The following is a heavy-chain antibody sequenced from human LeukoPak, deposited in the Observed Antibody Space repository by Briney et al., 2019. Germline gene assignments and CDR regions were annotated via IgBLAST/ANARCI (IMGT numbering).Heavy chain of an antibody. CDR3: AREYSGSYYFDY. V-gene: IGHV4-59*01. J-gene: IGHJ4*02. CDR2: IYYSGST. D-gene: IGHD1-26*01. CDR1: GGSISSYY. Sequence: PSETLSLTCTISGGSISSYYWSWIRQPPGKGLDRNGYIYYSGSTNYNPSLKSRVTISVDTAKNQFSLKLSSVTAADTAVYYCAREYSGSYYFDYWGQGTLVTVSS.